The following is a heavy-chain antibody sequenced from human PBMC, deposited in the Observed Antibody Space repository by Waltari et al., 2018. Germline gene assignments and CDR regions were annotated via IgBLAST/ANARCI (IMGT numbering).Heavy chain of an antibody. D-gene: IGHD3-22*01. CDR2: IYHSGST. CDR3: ARDLSHYDSSGYYGY. Sequence: QVQLQESGPGLVKPSETLSLTCAVSGYSISSGYYWGWIRQPPGKGLEWIGSIYHSGSTYYNPSLKSRVTISVDTSKNQFSLKLSSVTDADTAVYYCARDLSHYDSSGYYGYWGQGTLVTVSS. CDR1: GYSISSGYY. V-gene: IGHV4-38-2*02. J-gene: IGHJ4*02.